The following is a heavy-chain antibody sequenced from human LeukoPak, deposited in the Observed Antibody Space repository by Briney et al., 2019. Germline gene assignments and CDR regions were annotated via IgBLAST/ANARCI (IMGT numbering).Heavy chain of an antibody. D-gene: IGHD3-10*01. J-gene: IGHJ4*02. CDR1: GGSISSYY. CDR2: IYYSGST. Sequence: PSETLSLTCTVSGGSISSYYWSWIRQPPGKGLEWIGYIYYSGSTNYNPSLKSRVTISVDTSKNQFSLKLSSVTAADTAVYYCARKLVRGPWDYWGQGTLVTVSS. V-gene: IGHV4-59*01. CDR3: ARKLVRGPWDY.